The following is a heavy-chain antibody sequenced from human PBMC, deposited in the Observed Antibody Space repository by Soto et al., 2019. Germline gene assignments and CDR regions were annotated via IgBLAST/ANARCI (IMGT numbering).Heavy chain of an antibody. CDR1: GGSSGYFY. Sequence: SETLSLTCDVYGGSSGYFYWSWIRQPPGKGLEWIGEIHFSGTINYNPSLMSRVTISIDTSKNQFSLSLRSVTAADTAVYFCVRRGRTSNGDWFDLWGQGILVTV. CDR2: IHFSGTI. D-gene: IGHD3-3*02. J-gene: IGHJ5*02. CDR3: VRRGRTSNGDWFDL. V-gene: IGHV4-34*01.